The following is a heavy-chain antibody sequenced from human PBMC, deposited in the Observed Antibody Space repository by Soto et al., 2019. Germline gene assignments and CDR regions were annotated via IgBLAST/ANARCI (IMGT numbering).Heavy chain of an antibody. CDR3: AKMTSDSYGRNYGMDV. V-gene: IGHV3-23*01. CDR2: LRDAGSSP. Sequence: GSLRLSCAASGFTFSAYAMSWVRQAPGKGLEWVSALRDAGSSPYYADSVKGRFTISRDNSKNTLYLQMDSLRAEDTALYYCAKMTSDSYGRNYGMDVWGQGTTVTVSS. CDR1: GFTFSAYA. J-gene: IGHJ6*02. D-gene: IGHD5-18*01.